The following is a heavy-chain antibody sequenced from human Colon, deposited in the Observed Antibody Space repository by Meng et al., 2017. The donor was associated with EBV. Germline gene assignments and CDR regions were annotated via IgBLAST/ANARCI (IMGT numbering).Heavy chain of an antibody. CDR3: ARVSGRSFDP. J-gene: IGHJ5*02. CDR1: GDSVATGRYY. D-gene: IGHD3-10*01. CDR2: IYYIGGT. V-gene: IGHV4-61*01. Sequence: QGHLQAPGPGLVKPSETLSLTCTVSGDSVATGRYYWSWIRQPPGKGLEWIAYIYYIGGTNYNPSLKSRLTISLDTSKNQFSLSLRSVTAADTAVYYCARVSGRSFDPWGQGTLVTVSS.